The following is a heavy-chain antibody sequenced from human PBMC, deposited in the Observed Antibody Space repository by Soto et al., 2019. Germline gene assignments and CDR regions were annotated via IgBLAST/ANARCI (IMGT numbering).Heavy chain of an antibody. CDR2: IYWDDDK. J-gene: IGHJ6*02. V-gene: IGHV2-5*02. Sequence: QITLKESGPTLVKPTQTLTLTCIFSGFSLSTSGVGVAWIRPPPGKALEWLALIYWDDDKRYRPSLESRLTIAKHTPKNQVVLTMTNMASVDTATYYCAYLPCSGGSCYWFSFSGMDVWGQGTTVTVSS. CDR1: GFSLSTSGVG. D-gene: IGHD2-15*01. CDR3: AYLPCSGGSCYWFSFSGMDV.